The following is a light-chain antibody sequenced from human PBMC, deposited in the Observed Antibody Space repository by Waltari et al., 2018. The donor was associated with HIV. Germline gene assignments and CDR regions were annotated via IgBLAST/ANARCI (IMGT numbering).Light chain of an antibody. CDR1: PSHIGNYY. J-gene: IGLJ1*01. Sequence: QSVLTQPPSVSAAPGQTVTTPCSGSPSHIGNYYVSRYQRLPGTAPKLLIYDNSERPSGIPDRFSGSKSGTSATLGITGLQTGDEADYYCGTWDSSLSAVVFGTGTKVTVL. V-gene: IGLV1-51*01. CDR3: GTWDSSLSAVV. CDR2: DNS.